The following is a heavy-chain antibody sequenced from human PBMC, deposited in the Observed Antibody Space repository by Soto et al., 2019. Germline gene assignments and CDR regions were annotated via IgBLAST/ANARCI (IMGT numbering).Heavy chain of an antibody. CDR1: GYTFTGYY. CDR2: INPNSGGT. D-gene: IGHD6-19*01. CDR3: ARDIPITPTTRPGYSSGWSGANWFAP. Sequence: ASVKVSCKASGYTFTGYYMHWVRQAPGQGLEWMGWINPNSGGTNYAQKFQGRVTMTRDTSISTAYMELSRLRSDDTAVYYCARDIPITPTTRPGYSSGWSGANWFAPWGQGTLVTVSS. V-gene: IGHV1-2*02. J-gene: IGHJ5*02.